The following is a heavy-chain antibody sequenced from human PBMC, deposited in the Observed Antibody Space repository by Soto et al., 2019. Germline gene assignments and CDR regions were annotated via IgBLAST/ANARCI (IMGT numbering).Heavy chain of an antibody. CDR3: AGASKWHPGAFDT. J-gene: IGHJ3*02. V-gene: IGHV4-31*03. D-gene: IGHD5-12*01. CDR2: IYYSGST. Sequence: SETLSLTCTVSGGSISSGGYSWTWIRQHPGKGLEWIGYIYYSGSTYYKPSLKSRVTISVDTSKNQLSLKLSSVTAADTAVYYCAGASKWHPGAFDTWGQGTTGTVSS. CDR1: GGSISSGGYS.